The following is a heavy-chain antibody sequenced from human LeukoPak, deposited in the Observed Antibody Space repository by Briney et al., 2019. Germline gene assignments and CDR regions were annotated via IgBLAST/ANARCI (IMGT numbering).Heavy chain of an antibody. CDR1: GGSISSYY. D-gene: IGHD3-22*01. Sequence: SETLSLTCTVSGGSISSYYWNWIRQPPGKGPEWIGCISDTGTTRYNPAFKSRVTISVDTSKNQFSLKLTSVTAADTAVYFCATGYYEPFEKWGQGTLVSVSS. V-gene: IGHV4-59*01. CDR3: ATGYYEPFEK. CDR2: ISDTGTT. J-gene: IGHJ4*02.